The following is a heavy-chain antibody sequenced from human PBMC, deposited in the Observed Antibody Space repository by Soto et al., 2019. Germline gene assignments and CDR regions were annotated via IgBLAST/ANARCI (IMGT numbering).Heavy chain of an antibody. CDR1: GFTFTNAW. Sequence: NPGGSLRLSCAASGFTFTNAWMNWVRQAPGKGLEWVGRIKSKTEGGTTDYGAPVKGRFTISRDDSKYTLNLQVDSLKTEDTAVYYCTTDGTLVWNAFDFWGPGTMVTVSS. CDR3: TTDGTLVWNAFDF. J-gene: IGHJ3*01. CDR2: IKSKTEGGTT. V-gene: IGHV3-15*07. D-gene: IGHD1-1*01.